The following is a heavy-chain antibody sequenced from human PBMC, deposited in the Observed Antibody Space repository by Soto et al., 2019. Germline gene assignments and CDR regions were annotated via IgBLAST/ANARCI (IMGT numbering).Heavy chain of an antibody. CDR2: ISAYNGNT. CDR1: GYTFTSYG. CDR3: AREEYYYDSSGYFDSSSDALTVPVYYCDY. D-gene: IGHD3-22*01. Sequence: QVQLVQSGAEVKKPGASVKVSCTASGYTFTSYGISWVRQAPGQGLEWMGWISAYNGNTNYAQKLQGRVTMTTDTSTSTAYMERRSLRSDGTGVYYCAREEYYYDSSGYFDSSSDALTVPVYYCDYWGQGTLVTVSS. V-gene: IGHV1-18*01. J-gene: IGHJ4*02.